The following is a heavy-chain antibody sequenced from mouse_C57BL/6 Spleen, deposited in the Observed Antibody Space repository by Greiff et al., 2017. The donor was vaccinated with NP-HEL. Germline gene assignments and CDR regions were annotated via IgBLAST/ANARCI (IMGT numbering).Heavy chain of an antibody. CDR1: GFTFSSYA. J-gene: IGHJ3*01. CDR3: ARDRGIYYPAWFAY. CDR2: ISDGGSYT. V-gene: IGHV5-4*01. Sequence: EVKLVESGGGLVKPGGSLKLSCAASGFTFSSYAMSWVRQTPEKRLEWVATISDGGSYTYYPDNVKGRFTISRDNAKNNLYLQMSHLKSEDTAMYYCARDRGIYYPAWFAYWGQGTLVTVSA. D-gene: IGHD2-1*01.